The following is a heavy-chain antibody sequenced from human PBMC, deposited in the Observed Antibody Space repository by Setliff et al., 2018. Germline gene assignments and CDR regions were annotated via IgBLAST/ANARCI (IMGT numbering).Heavy chain of an antibody. J-gene: IGHJ6*03. CDR1: GGSISSYY. V-gene: IGHV4-59*08. Sequence: SETLSLTCTVSGGSISSYYWSWIRQPPGKGLEWIGYIYYSGSTYYNPSLKSRVTISVDTSRNQFSLKLSSVTATDTAIYYCARHVGIRGRGYNYYYYYMDVWGKGTTVTVSS. CDR2: IYYSGST. D-gene: IGHD3-10*01. CDR3: ARHVGIRGRGYNYYYYYMDV.